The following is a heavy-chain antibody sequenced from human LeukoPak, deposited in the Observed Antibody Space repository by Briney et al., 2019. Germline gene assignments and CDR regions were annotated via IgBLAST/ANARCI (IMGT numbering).Heavy chain of an antibody. J-gene: IGHJ3*02. CDR1: GYTFTGYC. Sequence: ASVKVSCKASGYTFTGYCMHWVRQAPGQGLEWMGWINPNSGGTNYAQKFQGRVTMTRDTSISTAYMELSRLRSDDTAVYYCARAYFSDSSGYYPSSDAFDIWGRGTMVTVSS. V-gene: IGHV1-2*02. CDR3: ARAYFSDSSGYYPSSDAFDI. CDR2: INPNSGGT. D-gene: IGHD3-22*01.